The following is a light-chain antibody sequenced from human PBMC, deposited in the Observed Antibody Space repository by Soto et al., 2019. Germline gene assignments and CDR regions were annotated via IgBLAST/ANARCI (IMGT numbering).Light chain of an antibody. CDR3: MQGTHWPPT. J-gene: IGKJ1*01. V-gene: IGKV2-28*01. Sequence: DIVVTQSPLSLPVTPGEPASISCRSSQSLLHSNGYTYLDWFLQKPGQSPQLLIYMGSNRASGVPDRFSGSGSGTDFTLKISRVEAEDVGVYYCMQGTHWPPTFGQGTKVDIK. CDR2: MGS. CDR1: QSLLHSNGYTY.